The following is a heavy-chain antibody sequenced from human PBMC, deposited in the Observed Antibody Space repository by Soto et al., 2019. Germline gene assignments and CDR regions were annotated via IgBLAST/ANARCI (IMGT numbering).Heavy chain of an antibody. CDR2: INPNSGGT. V-gene: IGHV1-2*02. CDR3: ARDLGTTYYYDSSAPYYFDY. Sequence: ASVKVSCKASGYTFTGYYMHWVRQAPGQGLEWLGWINPNSGGTNYAQKFQGRVTMTRDTSISTAYVELSRLRSDDTAVYYCARDLGTTYYYDSSAPYYFDYWGQGTPVTVSS. J-gene: IGHJ4*02. CDR1: GYTFTGYY. D-gene: IGHD3-22*01.